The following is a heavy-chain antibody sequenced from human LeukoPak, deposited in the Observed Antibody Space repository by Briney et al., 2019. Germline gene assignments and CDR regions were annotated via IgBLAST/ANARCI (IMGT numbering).Heavy chain of an antibody. V-gene: IGHV3-9*03. D-gene: IGHD5-18*01. J-gene: IGHJ4*02. CDR2: ISWNSGSI. CDR1: GFMFKSYN. CDR3: AKGGYSYGFVDYFDY. Sequence: SLRLSCAVSGFMFKSYNMNWVRQAPGKGLEWVSGISWNSGSIGYADSVKGRFTISRDNAKNSLYLQMNSLRAEDMALYYCAKGGYSYGFVDYFDYWGQGTLVTVSS.